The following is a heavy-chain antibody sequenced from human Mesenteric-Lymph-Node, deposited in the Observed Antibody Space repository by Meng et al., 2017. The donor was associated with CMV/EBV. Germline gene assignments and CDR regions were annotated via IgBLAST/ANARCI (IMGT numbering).Heavy chain of an antibody. CDR3: ARRGSWYGYYFDY. CDR2: IYYSGST. CDR1: GGSISSSSYS. Sequence: SGGSISSSSYSWGWIRQPPGKGLEWIGSIYYSGSTYYNPSLKSRVTISVDTSKNQFSLKLSSVTAADTAVYYCARRGSWYGYYFDYWGQGTLVTVSS. J-gene: IGHJ4*02. D-gene: IGHD6-13*01. V-gene: IGHV4-39*01.